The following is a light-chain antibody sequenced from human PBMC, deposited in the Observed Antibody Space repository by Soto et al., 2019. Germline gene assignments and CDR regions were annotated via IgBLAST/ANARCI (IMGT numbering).Light chain of an antibody. Sequence: EVVITQYKLSLPVTLGQPASISCRSNQSLVHSDGIAYFSWFQQRPGRSPRRLIYKVSNRDSGVPARFSGSGSGTDFALKISRVGAEDVGVYYCMQGTHWPITFGQGTLLEVK. CDR2: KVS. J-gene: IGKJ5*01. CDR1: QSLVHSDGIAY. V-gene: IGKV2-30*02. CDR3: MQGTHWPIT.